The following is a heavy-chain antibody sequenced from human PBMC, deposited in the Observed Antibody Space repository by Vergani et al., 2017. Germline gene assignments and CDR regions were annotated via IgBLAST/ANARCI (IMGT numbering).Heavy chain of an antibody. V-gene: IGHV4-38-2*01. J-gene: IGHJ4*02. CDR2: IYHSGHT. CDR3: ARHNEIAAVGFDY. Sequence: QVQLQESGPGLVKPSETLSLTCAVSGYSISSGYYWGWIRQPPGKGLEWMGTIYHSGHTYYTSSLKSRVTIALDTSKNQISLKRSSVTAADTAVYYCARHNEIAAVGFDYWGQGPQVTVSS. CDR1: GYSISSGYY. D-gene: IGHD6-13*01.